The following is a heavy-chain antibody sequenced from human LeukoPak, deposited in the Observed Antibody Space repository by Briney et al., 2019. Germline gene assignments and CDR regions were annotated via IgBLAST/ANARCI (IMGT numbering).Heavy chain of an antibody. Sequence: SETLSLTCTVSGYSISSGYYWGWIRQPPGKGLEWIGSIYHSGSTYYNPSLKSRVTISVDTSKNQFSLKLSSVTAADTAVYYCARSDYGGNSVWFDYWGQGTLVTVSS. V-gene: IGHV4-38-2*02. J-gene: IGHJ4*02. CDR3: ARSDYGGNSVWFDY. CDR2: IYHSGST. CDR1: GYSISSGYY. D-gene: IGHD4-23*01.